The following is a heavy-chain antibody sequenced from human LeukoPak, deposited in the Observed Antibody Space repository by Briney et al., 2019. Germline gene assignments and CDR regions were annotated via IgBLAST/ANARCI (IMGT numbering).Heavy chain of an antibody. Sequence: SGPTLVKPTQTLTLACTFSGFSLSTSGVGVGWIRQPPGKALEWLALIYWNDDKRYSPSLKSRLTITKDTSKNQVVLTMTNMDPVDTATYYCAHRRSSSGFGLIQSNWFDPWGQGTLVTVSS. J-gene: IGHJ5*02. CDR1: GFSLSTSGVG. CDR3: AHRRSSSGFGLIQSNWFDP. V-gene: IGHV2-5*01. CDR2: IYWNDDK. D-gene: IGHD3-10*01.